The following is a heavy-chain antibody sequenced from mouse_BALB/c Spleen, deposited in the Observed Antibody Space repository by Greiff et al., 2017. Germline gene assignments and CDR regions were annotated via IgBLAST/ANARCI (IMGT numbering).Heavy chain of an antibody. CDR2: ISDGGSYT. CDR3: ARGLLRGYAMDY. Sequence: EVKLEESGGGLVKPGGSLKLSCAASGFTFSDYYMYWVRQTPEKRLEWVATISDGGSYTYYPDSVKGRFTISRDNAKNNLYLQMSSLKSEDTAMYYCARGLLRGYAMDYWGQGTSVTVSS. J-gene: IGHJ4*01. D-gene: IGHD1-1*01. CDR1: GFTFSDYY. V-gene: IGHV5-4*02.